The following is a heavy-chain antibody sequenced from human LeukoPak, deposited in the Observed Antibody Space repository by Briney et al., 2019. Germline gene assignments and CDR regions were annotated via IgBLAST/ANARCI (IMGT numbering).Heavy chain of an antibody. CDR1: GNTFTGYY. CDR3: ASDFSGSYPLDY. D-gene: IGHD1-26*01. V-gene: IGHV1-2*02. Sequence: ASVKVSCKASGNTFTGYYMHWVRQAPGQGLEWMGWINPNSGGTNYAQKFQGRVTMTRDTSISTAYMELSRLRSDDTAVYYCASDFSGSYPLDYWGQGTLVTVSS. J-gene: IGHJ4*02. CDR2: INPNSGGT.